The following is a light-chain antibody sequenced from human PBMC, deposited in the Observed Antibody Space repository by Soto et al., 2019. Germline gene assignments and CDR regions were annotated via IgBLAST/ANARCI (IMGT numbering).Light chain of an antibody. CDR2: GAS. J-gene: IGKJ1*01. V-gene: IGKV3-20*01. CDR1: QSVSSN. Sequence: ETVMTQSPATLSVSPGERATLSCRASQSVSSNLAWYQQKPGQAPRLLIYGASSRATGIPDRFSGSGSGTDFTLTISRLEPEDFAVYYCQQYDSSGTFGQGTKVDIK. CDR3: QQYDSSGT.